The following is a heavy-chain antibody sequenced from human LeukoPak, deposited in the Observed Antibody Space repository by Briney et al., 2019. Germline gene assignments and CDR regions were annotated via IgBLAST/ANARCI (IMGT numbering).Heavy chain of an antibody. CDR2: ISSSGSTI. J-gene: IGHJ6*02. Sequence: GGSLRLSCAASGFTFSDYYMSWIRQAPGKGLEWVSYISSSGSTIYYADSVKGRFTISRDNAKNSLYLQMNSLRAEDTAVYYCARIGIDYDYVWGSYRKDYYYYGMDVWGQGTTVTVSS. D-gene: IGHD3-16*02. V-gene: IGHV3-11*01. CDR1: GFTFSDYY. CDR3: ARIGIDYDYVWGSYRKDYYYYGMDV.